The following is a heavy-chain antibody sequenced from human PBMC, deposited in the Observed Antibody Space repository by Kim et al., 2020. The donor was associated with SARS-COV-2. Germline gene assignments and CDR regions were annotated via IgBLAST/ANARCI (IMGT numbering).Heavy chain of an antibody. D-gene: IGHD5-18*01. CDR3: ANTPRRLQLWSDPFDY. Sequence: VKGRFTISRDNSKNTLYLQMNSLRAEDTAVYYCANTPRRLQLWSDPFDYWGQGTLVTVSS. J-gene: IGHJ4*02. V-gene: IGHV3-23*01.